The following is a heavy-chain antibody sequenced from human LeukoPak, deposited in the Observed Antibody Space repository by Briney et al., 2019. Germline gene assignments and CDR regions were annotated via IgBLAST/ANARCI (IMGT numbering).Heavy chain of an antibody. CDR3: ARAPGHFDWLSSPFDY. V-gene: IGHV3-21*01. D-gene: IGHD3-9*01. Sequence: AGGSLRLSCAASGFTFSSYSMNWVRQAPGKGLEWVSSISSSSSYIYYADSVKGRFTISRDNAKNSLYLQMNILRAEDTAVYYCARAPGHFDWLSSPFDYWGQGTLVTVSS. CDR2: ISSSSSYI. CDR1: GFTFSSYS. J-gene: IGHJ4*02.